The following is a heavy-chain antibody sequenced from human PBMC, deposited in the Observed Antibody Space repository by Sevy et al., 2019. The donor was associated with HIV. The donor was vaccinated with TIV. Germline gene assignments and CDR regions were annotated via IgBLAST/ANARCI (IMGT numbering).Heavy chain of an antibody. CDR2: IKQDGSEK. CDR1: GFTFSSYW. V-gene: IGHV3-7*01. J-gene: IGHJ3*02. CDR3: ARGSPLTSRDAVDIWGHGTMVNGTSWDAFDI. D-gene: IGHD2-2*01. Sequence: GSLRLSCAASGFTFSSYWMSWVRQAPGKGLEWVANIKQDGSEKYYVDSVKGRFTISRDNAKNSLYLQMNSLRADDTAVYYCARGSPLTSRDAVDIWGHGTMVNGTSWDAFDIWGQGTMVTVSS.